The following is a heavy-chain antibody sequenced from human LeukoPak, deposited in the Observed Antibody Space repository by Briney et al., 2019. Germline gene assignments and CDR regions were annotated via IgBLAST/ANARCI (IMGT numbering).Heavy chain of an antibody. Sequence: GGSLRLSCAASGFTFSPYSMNWVRQAPGKGLEWVSSISHSGDITYFPDSVKGRFTISRDNSKNTLYLQMNSLRAEDTAVYYCAKGQEYSSGWYVDYWGQGTPVTVSS. CDR3: AKGQEYSSGWYVDY. J-gene: IGHJ4*02. CDR1: GFTFSPYS. CDR2: ISHSGDIT. D-gene: IGHD6-19*01. V-gene: IGHV3-23*01.